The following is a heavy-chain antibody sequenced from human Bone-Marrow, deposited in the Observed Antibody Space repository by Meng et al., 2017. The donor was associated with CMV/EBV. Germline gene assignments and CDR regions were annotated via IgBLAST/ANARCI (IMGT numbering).Heavy chain of an antibody. J-gene: IGHJ6*02. D-gene: IGHD3-3*01. CDR3: ATARQGPPYDFWLGIDV. CDR2: IYWNDDK. CDR1: GFSLSTSGVG. V-gene: IGHV2-5*01. Sequence: SGPTLVKPTQTLTLTCTFSGFSLSTSGVGVGWIRQPPGKALEWLALIYWNDDKRYSPSLKSRLTITKDTSKNQVVLTMTNMDPVDTATYYCATARQGPPYDFWLGIDVWGQGTTVTVSS.